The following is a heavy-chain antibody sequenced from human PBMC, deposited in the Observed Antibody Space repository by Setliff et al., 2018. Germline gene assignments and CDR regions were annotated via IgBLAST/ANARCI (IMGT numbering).Heavy chain of an antibody. V-gene: IGHV1-18*01. CDR2: ISSYDDVT. Sequence: ASVKVSCKASGYIFKSYGISWVRQAPGQGLEWMGWISSYDDVTNYAQRFQGRVTMTTDTSKSAAYMDLRGLRSDDTAVYYCAISTLSICSGGSCPNAFDVWGQGTMVTVSS. CDR3: AISTLSICSGGSCPNAFDV. CDR1: GYIFKSYG. J-gene: IGHJ3*01. D-gene: IGHD2-15*01.